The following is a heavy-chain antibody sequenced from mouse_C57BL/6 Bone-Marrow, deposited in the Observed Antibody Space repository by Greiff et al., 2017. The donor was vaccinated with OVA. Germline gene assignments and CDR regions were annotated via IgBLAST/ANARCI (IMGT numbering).Heavy chain of an antibody. CDR1: GFSFNTYA. Sequence: EVMLVESGGGLVQPKGSLKLSCAASGFSFNTYAMNWVRQAPGKGLEWVARIRSKSNNYATYYADSVKDRFTISRDDSESMLYLQMNNLKTEDTAMYYCVRNYYGSTGFDVWGTGTTVTVSS. CDR3: VRNYYGSTGFDV. CDR2: IRSKSNNYAT. V-gene: IGHV10-1*01. J-gene: IGHJ1*03. D-gene: IGHD1-1*01.